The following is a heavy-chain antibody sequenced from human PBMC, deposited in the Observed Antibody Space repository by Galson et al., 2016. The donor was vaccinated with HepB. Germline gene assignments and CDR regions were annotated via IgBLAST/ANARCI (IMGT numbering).Heavy chain of an antibody. Sequence: SLRLSCADSRFTFSRYWMHWVRQVPGKGPVWVSVISGDASLTRYADSVRGRFTISRDNSQNILYLQMNSLRADDTAVYYCVSPLHNDGNSGMAFDVWGQGTMVTVSS. CDR3: VSPLHNDGNSGMAFDV. J-gene: IGHJ3*01. V-gene: IGHV3-74*01. CDR1: RFTFSRYW. D-gene: IGHD4-23*01. CDR2: ISGDASLT.